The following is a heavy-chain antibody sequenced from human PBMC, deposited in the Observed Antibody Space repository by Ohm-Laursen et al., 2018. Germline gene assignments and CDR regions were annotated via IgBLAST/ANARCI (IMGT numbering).Heavy chain of an antibody. CDR1: GFTFSSYA. V-gene: IGHV3-23*01. CDR2: ISGSGGST. D-gene: IGHD3-22*01. CDR3: ARGHYNSGYYLNCFDY. J-gene: IGHJ4*02. Sequence: GSLRLSCAASGFTFSSYAMSWVRQAPGKGLEWVSAISGSGGSTYYADSVKGRFTISRDNSKNTLYLQMNSLRAEDTAVYYCARGHYNSGYYLNCFDYWGQGTLVTVSS.